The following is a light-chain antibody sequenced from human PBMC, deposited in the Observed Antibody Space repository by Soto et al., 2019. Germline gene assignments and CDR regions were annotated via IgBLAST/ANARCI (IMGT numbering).Light chain of an antibody. CDR1: QSLSSKY. CDR3: QQYDRSPWT. V-gene: IGKV3-20*01. J-gene: IGKJ1*01. CDR2: DAV. Sequence: IVLTQSPGTLSLSPGERATLSCRASQSLSSKYLAWYQQKSGQAPRHLIYDAVTRATGIPDRFSGSGSGTDFTLTISRLEPEDSAVYYCQQYDRSPWTFGQGTKVEIK.